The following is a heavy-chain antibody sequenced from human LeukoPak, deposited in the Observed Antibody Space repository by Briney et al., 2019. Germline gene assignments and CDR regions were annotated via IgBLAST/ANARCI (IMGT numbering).Heavy chain of an antibody. D-gene: IGHD6-13*01. CDR2: INHSGST. CDR1: GGSISSYY. Sequence: SETLSLTCTVSGGSISSYYWSWIRQPPGKGLEWIGEINHSGSTNYNPSLKSRVTISVDTSKNQFSLKLSSVTAADTAVYYCARDSPGIAGGYDYWGQGTLVTVSS. CDR3: ARDSPGIAGGYDY. J-gene: IGHJ4*02. V-gene: IGHV4-34*01.